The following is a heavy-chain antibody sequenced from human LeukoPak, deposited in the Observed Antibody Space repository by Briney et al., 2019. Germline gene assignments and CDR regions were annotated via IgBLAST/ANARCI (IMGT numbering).Heavy chain of an antibody. CDR3: ARLGGSVPIFDK. CDR1: GYSFTNYW. D-gene: IGHD1-26*01. J-gene: IGHJ4*02. Sequence: GESLKISCTGYGYSFTNYWIGWVRQLPGKGLEWMGILYPGDSDIRYSSSFEGHVIISADKSLNAAYLQWRSLRASDTAMYYCARLGGSVPIFDKWGQGTQVTVSS. CDR2: LYPGDSDI. V-gene: IGHV5-51*01.